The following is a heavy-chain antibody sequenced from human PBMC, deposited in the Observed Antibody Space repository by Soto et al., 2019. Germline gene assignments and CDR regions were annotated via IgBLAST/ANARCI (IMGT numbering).Heavy chain of an antibody. CDR2: IIPIFGTA. D-gene: IGHD5-18*01. J-gene: IGHJ5*02. CDR1: GGTFSSYA. CDR3: ASIPDKRWLQHTWFDP. Sequence: VNRACKAAGGTFSSYAISWVRQAPGQGLEWMGGIIPIFGTANYAQKFQGRVTITADESTSTAYMELSSLRSEDTAVYYCASIPDKRWLQHTWFDPLGQGTLLA. V-gene: IGHV1-69*01.